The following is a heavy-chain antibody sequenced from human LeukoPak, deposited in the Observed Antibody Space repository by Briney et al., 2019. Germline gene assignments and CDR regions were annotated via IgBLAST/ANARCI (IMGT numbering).Heavy chain of an antibody. Sequence: PSETLSLTCAVSGGPISSGGYSWAWLRQPPGKGLEWIVYIFQSGSPSYNPSLRSRVTISVDTSRNQFSLKLNSVTAADTAMYYCARDRAGLGLLDFWGPGTMVTVSS. CDR2: IFQSGSP. CDR3: ARDRAGLGLLDF. J-gene: IGHJ3*01. CDR1: GGPISSGGYS. V-gene: IGHV4-30-2*01. D-gene: IGHD1-26*01.